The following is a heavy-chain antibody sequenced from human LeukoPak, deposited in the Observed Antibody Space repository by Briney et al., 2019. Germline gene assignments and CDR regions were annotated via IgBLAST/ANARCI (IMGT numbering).Heavy chain of an antibody. CDR2: IYYSGST. J-gene: IGHJ5*02. Sequence: SETLSLTCTVSGGSISSYYWSWIRQPPGKGLEWIGYIYYSGSTNYNPSLKSRVTISVDTSKNQFSLKLSSVTAADTAVYYCVVAAPTNWFDPWGQGTLVTVSS. CDR1: GGSISSYY. D-gene: IGHD2-15*01. V-gene: IGHV4-59*08. CDR3: VVAAPTNWFDP.